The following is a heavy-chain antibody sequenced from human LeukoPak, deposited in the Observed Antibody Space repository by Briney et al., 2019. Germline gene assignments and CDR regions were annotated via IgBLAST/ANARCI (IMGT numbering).Heavy chain of an antibody. D-gene: IGHD2-2*01. CDR3: ARYCSSTSCYEEIFDY. CDR1: GYSFTNYY. Sequence: ASVKVSCTASGYSFTNYYMHWVRQAPGQGLEWMGVINPSGGRTSYEQKFQGRVSMTRDTFTSTVYMELSSMRSEDTAVYYCARYCSSTSCYEEIFDYWGQGTLVTVSS. J-gene: IGHJ4*02. V-gene: IGHV1-46*01. CDR2: INPSGGRT.